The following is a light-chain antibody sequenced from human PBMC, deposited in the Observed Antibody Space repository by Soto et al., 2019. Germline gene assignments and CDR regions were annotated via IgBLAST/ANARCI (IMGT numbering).Light chain of an antibody. J-gene: IGKJ4*01. V-gene: IGKV3-11*01. Sequence: EIVLTQSPATLSLSPGERATLSCRASQSISGYLAWYQHRPGRAPRLLIYDASNRATGIPDRFSGRGSGTDFTLTISSLEPEDVAVYYCQQRASWPLTFGGGTALE. CDR3: QQRASWPLT. CDR2: DAS. CDR1: QSISGY.